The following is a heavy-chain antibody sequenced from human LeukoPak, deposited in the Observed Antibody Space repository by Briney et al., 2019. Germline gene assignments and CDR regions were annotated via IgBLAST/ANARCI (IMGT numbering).Heavy chain of an antibody. J-gene: IGHJ4*02. CDR3: AKEQRIRNCSEGVCMEGYYFDY. Sequence: GGSLRLSCTGSGFPFNMFAMNWVRQAPGQGLEWVSGPSRGGETRKYADSVKGRFTVSRDASKNMVFLQMNDLRPEDTAVYYCAKEQRIRNCSEGVCMEGYYFDYWGQGSLVTVSS. CDR1: GFPFNMFA. D-gene: IGHD2-8*01. CDR2: PSRGGETR. V-gene: IGHV3-23*01.